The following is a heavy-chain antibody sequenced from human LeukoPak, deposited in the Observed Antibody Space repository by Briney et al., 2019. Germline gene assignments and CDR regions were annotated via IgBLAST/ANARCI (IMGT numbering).Heavy chain of an antibody. CDR1: GGSISSSSYY. J-gene: IGHJ6*02. V-gene: IGHV4-39*01. CDR3: ASTMVRGDGYYGMDV. CDR2: IYYSGST. D-gene: IGHD3-10*01. Sequence: SETLSFTCTVSGGSISSSSYYWGWIRQPPGKGLEWIGSIYYSGSTYYNPSLKSRVTISVDTSKNQFSLKLSSVTAADTAVYYCASTMVRGDGYYGMDVWGQGTTVTVSS.